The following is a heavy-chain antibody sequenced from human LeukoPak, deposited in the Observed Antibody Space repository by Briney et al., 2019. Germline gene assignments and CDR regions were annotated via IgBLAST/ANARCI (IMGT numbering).Heavy chain of an antibody. J-gene: IGHJ3*01. Sequence: GGSLRLSCAASGFTFSAYSMHWVRQAPGKGLEFVSAIDDNAYTPFYADSVQGRCSISRDNSKSMLYLQLGSLRAEDTAVYFCARVGDNNAFDVWGQGTLVIVSS. CDR1: GFTFSAYS. D-gene: IGHD2-21*02. V-gene: IGHV3-64*02. CDR3: ARVGDNNAFDV. CDR2: IDDNAYTP.